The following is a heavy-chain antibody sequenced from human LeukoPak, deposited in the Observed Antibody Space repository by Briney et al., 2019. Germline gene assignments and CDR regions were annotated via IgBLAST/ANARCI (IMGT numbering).Heavy chain of an antibody. Sequence: GGSLRLSCAASGFSFSSNAMHWVRQAPGKGLEWLAIIWYDGSNEYYADSVKGRFTISRDNSKNTLYLQMNSPRAEDTAVYYCARGGKSARPDYWGQGTLVTVSS. J-gene: IGHJ4*02. V-gene: IGHV3-33*01. D-gene: IGHD6-6*01. CDR1: GFSFSSNA. CDR3: ARGGKSARPDY. CDR2: IWYDGSNE.